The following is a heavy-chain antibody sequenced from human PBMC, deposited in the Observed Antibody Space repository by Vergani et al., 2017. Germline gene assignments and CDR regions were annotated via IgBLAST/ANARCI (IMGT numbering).Heavy chain of an antibody. CDR3: ARATYHYDRSTRNWFDP. Sequence: QVQLQESGPGLVKPSQTLSLTCTVSGGSISSGSYYWSWIRQPAGKGLEWIGRIYTSGSTNYNPSLKSRVTISLDTSKNQFSLKLTSVAAADTAVYYCARATYHYDRSTRNWFDPWGQGTLVTVSS. CDR1: GGSISSGSYY. V-gene: IGHV4-61*02. D-gene: IGHD3-22*01. J-gene: IGHJ5*02. CDR2: IYTSGST.